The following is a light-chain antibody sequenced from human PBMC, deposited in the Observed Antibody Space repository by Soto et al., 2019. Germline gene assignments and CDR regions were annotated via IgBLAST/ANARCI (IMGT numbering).Light chain of an antibody. CDR2: ATS. CDR3: QQGYCSRWT. V-gene: IGKV1-39*01. CDR1: QNIRSY. J-gene: IGKJ1*01. Sequence: DIQMTQSPSSLSASVGDRVTITCRASQNIRSYLNWYQQKPGKAPQLLIYATSSLQTGFPSRFSASGSGTDFSLVISDPQPEDSANYYCQQGYCSRWTSGRGTKVEI.